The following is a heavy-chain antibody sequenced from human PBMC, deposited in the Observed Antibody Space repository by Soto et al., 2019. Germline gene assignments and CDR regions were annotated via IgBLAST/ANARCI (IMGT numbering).Heavy chain of an antibody. Sequence: GGSLRLSCASSGFTFSSYAMSWVRQAPGKGLEWVSAISGSGGSTYYADSVKGRFTISRDNSKNTLYLQMNSLRAEDTAVYYCAKDSRLRYAFDIWGQGTMVTVSS. CDR3: AKDSRLRYAFDI. CDR2: ISGSGGST. CDR1: GFTFSSYA. D-gene: IGHD2-21*02. J-gene: IGHJ3*02. V-gene: IGHV3-23*01.